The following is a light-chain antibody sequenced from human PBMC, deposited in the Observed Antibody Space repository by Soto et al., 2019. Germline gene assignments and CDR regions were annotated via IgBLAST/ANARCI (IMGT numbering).Light chain of an antibody. Sequence: EXXMTQSXATLXVSPGERATLSCXASQSVSSNLAWYQQKPGQAPRLLIYGASTRATGIPARFSGSGSGTEFTLTISSLQSEDFAVYYCQQYNNWPHTFGQGTKLEIK. J-gene: IGKJ2*01. CDR1: QSVSSN. CDR2: GAS. V-gene: IGKV3-15*01. CDR3: QQYNNWPHT.